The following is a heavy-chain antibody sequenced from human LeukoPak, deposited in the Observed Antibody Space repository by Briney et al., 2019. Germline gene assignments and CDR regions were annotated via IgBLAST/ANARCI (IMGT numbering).Heavy chain of an antibody. CDR1: GFTFSSYS. V-gene: IGHV3-21*01. Sequence: QPGGSLRLSCAASGFTFSSYSMNWVRQAPGKGLEWVSSISSSSSYIYYADSVKGRFTISRDNAKNSLYLQMNSLGAEDTAVYYCAREGLGPMVRGVTLDYLGQGTLVTVSS. D-gene: IGHD3-10*01. CDR2: ISSSSSYI. CDR3: AREGLGPMVRGVTLDY. J-gene: IGHJ4*02.